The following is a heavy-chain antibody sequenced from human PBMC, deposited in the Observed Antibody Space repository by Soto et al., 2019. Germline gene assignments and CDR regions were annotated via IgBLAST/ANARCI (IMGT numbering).Heavy chain of an antibody. CDR2: IYSGGYT. V-gene: IGHV3-53*01. D-gene: IGHD3-10*01. CDR3: ATHPGGGGY. J-gene: IGHJ4*02. Sequence: EVQLVESGGGLIQPGGSLRLSCAVSGFTVSNNYMSWVRQAPGKGLEGVSVIYSGGYTAYGDSVKGRFTISRDNSKNTPYLQKNTRGADAAAVFSWATHPGGGGYWGQGTLVTVSS. CDR1: GFTVSNNY.